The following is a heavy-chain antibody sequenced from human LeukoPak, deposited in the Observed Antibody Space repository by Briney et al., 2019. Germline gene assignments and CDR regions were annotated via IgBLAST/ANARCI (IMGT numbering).Heavy chain of an antibody. CDR3: ARVAEYYYDSSGYYSHFDY. D-gene: IGHD3-22*01. CDR1: GFTVSSNY. Sequence: GGSLRLSCAASGFTVSSNYMSWVRQAPGKGLEWVSVIYSGGSTYYADSVKGRFTISRDNSKNTLYLQMNSLRAEDTAVYYCARVAEYYYDSSGYYSHFDYWGQGTLVTVSS. J-gene: IGHJ4*02. CDR2: IYSGGST. V-gene: IGHV3-53*01.